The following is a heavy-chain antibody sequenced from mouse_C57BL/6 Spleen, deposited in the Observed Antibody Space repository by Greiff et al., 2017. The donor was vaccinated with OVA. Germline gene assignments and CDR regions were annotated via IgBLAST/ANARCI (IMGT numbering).Heavy chain of an antibody. J-gene: IGHJ1*03. CDR2: INPNNGGT. V-gene: IGHV1-26*01. Sequence: VQLQQSGPELVKPGASVKISCKASGYTFTDYYMNWVKQSHGKSLEWIGDINPNNGGTSYNQKFKGKATLTVDQSSSTAYMELRSLTSEDSAVYYRARGGAVDWYCDVWGTGTTVTVSS. CDR1: GYTFTDYY. CDR3: ARGGAVDWYCDV.